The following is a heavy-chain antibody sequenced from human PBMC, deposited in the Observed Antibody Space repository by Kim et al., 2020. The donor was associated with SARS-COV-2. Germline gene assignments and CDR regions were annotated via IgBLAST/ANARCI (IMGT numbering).Heavy chain of an antibody. CDR2: IWYDGSNK. J-gene: IGHJ4*02. CDR3: ARDNNPNEYYLDY. CDR1: GFTFSSYG. Sequence: GGSLRLSCAASGFTFSSYGMHWVRQAPGKGLEWVAVIWYDGSNKYYADSVKGRFTISRDNSKNTLYLQMNSLRAEDTAVYYCARDNNPNEYYLDYWGQGTLVTVSS. V-gene: IGHV3-33*01. D-gene: IGHD1-1*01.